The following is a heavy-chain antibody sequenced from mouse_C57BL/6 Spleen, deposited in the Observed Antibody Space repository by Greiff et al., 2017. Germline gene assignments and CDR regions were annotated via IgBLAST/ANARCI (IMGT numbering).Heavy chain of an antibody. V-gene: IGHV1-82*01. J-gene: IGHJ4*01. Sequence: VKLMESGPELVKPGASVKISCKASGYAFSSSWMNWVKQRPGKGLEWIGRIYPGDGDTNYNGKFKGKATLTADKSSSTAYMQLSSLTSEDSAVYFCAREEFITTVVAYYAMDYWGQGTSVTVSS. D-gene: IGHD1-1*01. CDR3: AREEFITTVVAYYAMDY. CDR2: IYPGDGDT. CDR1: GYAFSSSW.